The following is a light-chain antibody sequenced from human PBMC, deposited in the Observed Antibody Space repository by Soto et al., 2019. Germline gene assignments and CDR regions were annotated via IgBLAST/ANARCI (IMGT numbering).Light chain of an antibody. Sequence: DTQMTQSPSSLSASVGDRVTITCQASQDISQYLNWYQQKPGKAPKLLIHTASNLETGVPSRFSGSGSGIDFTFTISSLQPEDIATYYCQHYDNIPYSFGQGTKLEIK. V-gene: IGKV1-33*01. J-gene: IGKJ2*03. CDR3: QHYDNIPYS. CDR1: QDISQY. CDR2: TAS.